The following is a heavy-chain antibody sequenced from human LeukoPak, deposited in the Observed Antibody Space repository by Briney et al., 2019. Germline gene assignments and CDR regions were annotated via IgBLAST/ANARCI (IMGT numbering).Heavy chain of an antibody. D-gene: IGHD3-22*01. Sequence: SETLSLTCTVSGFSLSSGYYWGWIRQPPGKGLEWIGEINHSGSTNYNPSLKSRVTISVDTSKNQFSLKLSSVTAADTAVYYCAREKITYYYDSSGSADAFDIWGQGTMVTVSS. J-gene: IGHJ3*02. CDR2: INHSGST. CDR1: GFSLSSGYY. V-gene: IGHV4-38-2*02. CDR3: AREKITYYYDSSGSADAFDI.